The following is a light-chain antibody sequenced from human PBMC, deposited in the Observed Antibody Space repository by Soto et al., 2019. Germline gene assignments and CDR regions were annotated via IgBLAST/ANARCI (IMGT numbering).Light chain of an antibody. V-gene: IGKV3-20*01. Sequence: EIVLTQSPGTLSLSPGERATLSCRASQSVSSSYLAWYQQKPGQAPRLLIYGASSRYTGIPDRFSGSGSGTYFTLASSRLETEDFAVYYCQQYGSSITFGPGTKVDIK. CDR2: GAS. CDR3: QQYGSSIT. J-gene: IGKJ3*01. CDR1: QSVSSSY.